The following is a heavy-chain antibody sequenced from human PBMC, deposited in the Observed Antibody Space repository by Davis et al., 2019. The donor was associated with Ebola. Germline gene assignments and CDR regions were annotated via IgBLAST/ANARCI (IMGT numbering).Heavy chain of an antibody. J-gene: IGHJ4*02. CDR3: ARGPRITMIVVVISIDY. CDR1: GYTFTSYY. V-gene: IGHV1-2*06. D-gene: IGHD3-22*01. CDR2: INPNSGDT. Sequence: ASVKVSCKASGYTFTSYYIHWVRQAPGQGLEWMGRINPNSGDTNSAQKFQGRITVTRDTSISTAYMELSRLRSDDTAVYYCARGPRITMIVVVISIDYWGQGTLVTVSS.